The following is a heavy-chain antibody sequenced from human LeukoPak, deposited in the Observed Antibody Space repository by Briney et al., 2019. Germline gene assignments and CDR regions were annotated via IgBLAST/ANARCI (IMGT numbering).Heavy chain of an antibody. CDR2: ISGSGGST. Sequence: GGSLRLSCAASGFTFSSYAMSWVRQAPGKGPEWVSVISGSGGSTSYADSVKGRFTISRDNSKKTLYLQMRSVRAEDTAVYYCAKDTGYYYDSSGYRAPDYWGQGTLVTVSS. J-gene: IGHJ4*02. CDR3: AKDTGYYYDSSGYRAPDY. D-gene: IGHD3-22*01. CDR1: GFTFSSYA. V-gene: IGHV3-23*01.